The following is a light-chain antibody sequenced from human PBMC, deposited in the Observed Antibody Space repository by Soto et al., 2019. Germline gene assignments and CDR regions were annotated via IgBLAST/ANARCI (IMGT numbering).Light chain of an antibody. CDR3: CSYAGSSTPYV. CDR1: SSDVGGYNY. J-gene: IGLJ1*01. V-gene: IGLV2-14*01. Sequence: QSALTQPASVSGSPGQSITISCTGTSSDVGGYNYVSWYQQHPGKAPKLMIYEVSNRPSGVSNRFSGSKSGNTASLTISGLQADDEADYYCCSYAGSSTPYVFGTGTKVTVL. CDR2: EVS.